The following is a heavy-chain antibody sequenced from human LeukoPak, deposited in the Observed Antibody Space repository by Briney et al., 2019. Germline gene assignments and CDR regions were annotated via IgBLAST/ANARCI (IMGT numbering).Heavy chain of an antibody. CDR3: AKDWGIAAAGSLFDY. CDR2: ISGSGGST. CDR1: GFTFSSSA. J-gene: IGHJ4*02. D-gene: IGHD6-13*01. V-gene: IGHV3-23*01. Sequence: GGSLRLSCAASGFTFSSSAMSWVRQAPGKGLEWVSAISGSGGSTYYADSVKGRFTISRDNSKNTLYLQMNSLRAEDTAVYYCAKDWGIAAAGSLFDYWGQGTLVTVSS.